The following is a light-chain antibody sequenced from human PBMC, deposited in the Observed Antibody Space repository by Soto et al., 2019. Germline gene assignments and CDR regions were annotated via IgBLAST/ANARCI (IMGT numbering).Light chain of an antibody. Sequence: AICMTQAPSSFSASTGDRVSITCRATQDIGTYLAWYQQIPGKAPKLLIYDASTLQTGVPSRFSGSGSGTDFTLTISYLQSEDFGTYYCQQFYNYPRTFGQGTKVDIK. CDR3: QQFYNYPRT. J-gene: IGKJ1*01. CDR2: DAS. CDR1: QDIGTY. V-gene: IGKV1-8*01.